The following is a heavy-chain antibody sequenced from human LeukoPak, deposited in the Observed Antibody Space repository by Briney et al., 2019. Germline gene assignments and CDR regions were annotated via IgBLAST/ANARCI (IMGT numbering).Heavy chain of an antibody. CDR3: ARSDYYDSSGARVSRDYWYFDL. J-gene: IGHJ2*01. Sequence: SVKVSCKASGGTFSSYAISWVRQAPGQGLEWMGGIIPILATASYAQKFQGRVTITADESTSTAYMELSSLRSEDTAVYYCARSDYYDSSGARVSRDYWYFDLWGRGTLVTVSS. D-gene: IGHD3-22*01. CDR2: IIPILATA. CDR1: GGTFSSYA. V-gene: IGHV1-69*13.